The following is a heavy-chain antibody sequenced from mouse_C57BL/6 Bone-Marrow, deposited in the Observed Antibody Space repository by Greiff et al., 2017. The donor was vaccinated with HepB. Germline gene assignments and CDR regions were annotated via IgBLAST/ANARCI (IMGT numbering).Heavy chain of an antibody. CDR1: GYTFTDYY. D-gene: IGHD2-1*01. J-gene: IGHJ4*01. V-gene: IGHV1-76*01. CDR2: IYPGSGNT. CDR3: AIRDLLHYAMDY. Sequence: VQLQESGAELVRPGASVKLSCKASGYTFTDYYINWVKQRPGQGLEWIARIYPGSGNTYYNEKFKGKATLTAEKSSSTAYMQLSSLTSEDSAVYFCAIRDLLHYAMDYWGQGTSVTVSS.